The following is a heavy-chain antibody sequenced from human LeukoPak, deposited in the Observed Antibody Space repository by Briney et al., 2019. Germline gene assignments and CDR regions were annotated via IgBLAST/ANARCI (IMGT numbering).Heavy chain of an antibody. J-gene: IGHJ5*02. Sequence: SETLSLTCTVSGGSISSYYWSWIRQPAGKGLEWIGRIYTSGSTNYNPSLKSRVTMSVDTSKNQFSLKLSSVTAADTAVYYCARDEVYGDQNWFDPWGQGTLVTVSS. CDR3: ARDEVYGDQNWFDP. V-gene: IGHV4-4*07. CDR1: GGSISSYY. D-gene: IGHD4-17*01. CDR2: IYTSGST.